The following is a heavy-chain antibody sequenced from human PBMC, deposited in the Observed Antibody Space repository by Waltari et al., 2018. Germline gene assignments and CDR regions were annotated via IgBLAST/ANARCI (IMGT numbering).Heavy chain of an antibody. D-gene: IGHD2-21*01. CDR1: GSRLGSYD. V-gene: IGHV3-48*03. Sequence: VESGGGLVQPGGSLRRSCAASGSRLGSYDMNWVRQAPGKGLEWISYISESGHSTFYADSVKGRFTVSRDNAKNSLHLQMNSLRAEDSATYYCARDGRGPGLTKVDVWGQGTTVTVSS. CDR2: ISESGHST. J-gene: IGHJ6*02. CDR3: ARDGRGPGLTKVDV.